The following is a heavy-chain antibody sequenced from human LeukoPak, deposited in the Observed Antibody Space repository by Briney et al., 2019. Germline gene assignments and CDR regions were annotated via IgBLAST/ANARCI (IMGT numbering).Heavy chain of an antibody. Sequence: GRSLRLSCAASGFTFSSYSMNWVRQAPGKGLEWVSYISSISSTIYYADSVKGRFTISRDNAKNSLYLQMNSLRDEDTAVYYCASFGRDYYYGMDVWGQGTTVTVSS. V-gene: IGHV3-48*02. CDR2: ISSISSTI. J-gene: IGHJ6*02. CDR1: GFTFSSYS. D-gene: IGHD3-10*01. CDR3: ASFGRDYYYGMDV.